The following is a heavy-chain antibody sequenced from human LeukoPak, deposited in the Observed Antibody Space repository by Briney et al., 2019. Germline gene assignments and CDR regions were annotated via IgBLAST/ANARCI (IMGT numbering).Heavy chain of an antibody. CDR1: GFTFSSYW. D-gene: IGHD2-2*01. J-gene: IGHJ4*02. V-gene: IGHV3-7*01. CDR2: INQDGSEK. Sequence: PGGSLRLSCADSGFTFSSYWISWVRQAPGKGLEWVANINQDGSEKYYVDSVRGRFTISRDNAKNSLYLQMNSLRAEDTAVYYCAISSPVAPVGYWGQGTLVTVSS. CDR3: AISSPVAPVGY.